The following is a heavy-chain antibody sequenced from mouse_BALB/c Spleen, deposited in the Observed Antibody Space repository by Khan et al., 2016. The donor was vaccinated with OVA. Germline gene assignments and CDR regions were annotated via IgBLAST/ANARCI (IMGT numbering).Heavy chain of an antibody. V-gene: IGHV5-6*01. CDR1: GFTFSNYG. CDR3: ASHLTGSFAY. D-gene: IGHD4-1*01. J-gene: IGHJ3*01. CDR2: ISSASPYT. Sequence: EVELVESGGDLVKPGGSLKLSCAASGFTFSNYGMSWVRQTPDKRLEWVATISSASPYTFYPDSVKGRLTISRDNAKNTLYLQMSSLKSEDTAMYYCASHLTGSFAYWGQGTLVTVSA.